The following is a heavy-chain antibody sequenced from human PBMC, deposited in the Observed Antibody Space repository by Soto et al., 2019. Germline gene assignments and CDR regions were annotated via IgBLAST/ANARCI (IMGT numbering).Heavy chain of an antibody. J-gene: IGHJ4*02. D-gene: IGHD6-13*01. CDR3: ARESSSSWYVLDY. Sequence: LRLSCAASGFTFSSYWMSWVRQAPGKGLEWVANIKQDGSEKYYVDSVKGRFTISRDNAKNSLYLQMNSLRAEDTAVYYCARESSSSWYVLDYWGQGTLVTVSS. V-gene: IGHV3-7*01. CDR1: GFTFSSYW. CDR2: IKQDGSEK.